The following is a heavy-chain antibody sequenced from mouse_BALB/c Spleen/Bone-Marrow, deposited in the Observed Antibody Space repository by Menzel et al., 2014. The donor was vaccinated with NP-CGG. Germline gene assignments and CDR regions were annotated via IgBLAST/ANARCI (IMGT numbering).Heavy chain of an antibody. D-gene: IGHD2-10*02. CDR2: ISYDGSN. J-gene: IGHJ2*01. Sequence: DSGPGLVKPSQSLSLTCPVTGYSITSGYYWNWIRQFPGNKLEWMGYISYDGSNNYNPSLKNRISITRDTSKNQFFLKLNSVTTEDTATYYCARGGYGFPFDYWGQGTTLTVSS. CDR1: GYSITSGYY. V-gene: IGHV3-6*02. CDR3: ARGGYGFPFDY.